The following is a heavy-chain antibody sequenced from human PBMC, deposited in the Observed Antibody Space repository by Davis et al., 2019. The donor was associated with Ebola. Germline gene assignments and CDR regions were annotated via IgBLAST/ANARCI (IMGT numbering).Heavy chain of an antibody. D-gene: IGHD4-17*01. V-gene: IGHV4-34*01. CDR2: INHSGST. CDR3: ARAPETTVTTFWFDP. CDR1: GGSFSGYY. J-gene: IGHJ5*02. Sequence: MPSETLSLTFALYGGSFSGYYWSWIRQPPGKGLEWIGEINHSGSTNYNPSLKSRVTISVDTSKNQFSLKLSSVTAADTAVYYCARAPETTVTTFWFDPWGQGTLVTVSS.